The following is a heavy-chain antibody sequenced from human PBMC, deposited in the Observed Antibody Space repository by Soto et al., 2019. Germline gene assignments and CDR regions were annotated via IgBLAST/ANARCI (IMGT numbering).Heavy chain of an antibody. D-gene: IGHD2-15*01. CDR1: GSTFTSSA. Sequence: ETRASVKVSCKASGSTFTSSAMHWVRQAPGQRLEWMGWINAGNGNTKYSQKFQGRVTITRDTSASTAYMELSSLRSEDTAVYYCARAAVVVAATRYYFDYWGQGTLVTVSS. CDR2: INAGNGNT. CDR3: ARAAVVVAATRYYFDY. J-gene: IGHJ4*02. V-gene: IGHV1-3*01.